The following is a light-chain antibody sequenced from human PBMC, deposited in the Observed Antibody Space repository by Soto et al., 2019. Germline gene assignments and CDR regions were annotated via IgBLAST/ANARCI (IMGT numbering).Light chain of an antibody. CDR3: MQALQTPT. Sequence: DIVMTQSPLSLPVTPGEPASISCRSSQSLLYSNGYNYLDWYLQKPGQSPQPLIYLGSNRASGVPDRFSGSGSGTDFTLKISRVEAEDVGVYYCMQALQTPTFGGGTKVEIK. CDR1: QSLLYSNGYNY. V-gene: IGKV2-28*01. CDR2: LGS. J-gene: IGKJ4*01.